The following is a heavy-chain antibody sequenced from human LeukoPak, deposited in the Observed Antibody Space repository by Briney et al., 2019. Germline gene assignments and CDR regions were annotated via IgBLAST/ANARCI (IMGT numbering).Heavy chain of an antibody. Sequence: PSETLSLTCAVSGGSISSGGYSWSWIRQPPGKGLEWIGYIYHSGSTYYNPSPKSRVTISVDRSKNQFSLKLSSVTAADTAVYYCARVAGSRGYYLKWGQGTLVNGSS. V-gene: IGHV4-30-2*01. CDR3: ARVAGSRGYYLK. J-gene: IGHJ4*02. CDR2: IYHSGST. D-gene: IGHD3-22*01. CDR1: GGSISSGGYS.